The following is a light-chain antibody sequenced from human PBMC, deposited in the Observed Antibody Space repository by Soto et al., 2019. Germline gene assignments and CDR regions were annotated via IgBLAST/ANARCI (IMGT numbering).Light chain of an antibody. J-gene: IGLJ3*02. Sequence: QSALTQPASVSGSPGQSITISCTGTSSDVGGYTYVSWFQQHPGKAPKLLIYEVSNRPSGVFYRFSGSKSGNTASLTISGLQAEDEADYYCSSYTRSSTWVFGGGTKVTVL. CDR2: EVS. CDR3: SSYTRSSTWV. CDR1: SSDVGGYTY. V-gene: IGLV2-14*01.